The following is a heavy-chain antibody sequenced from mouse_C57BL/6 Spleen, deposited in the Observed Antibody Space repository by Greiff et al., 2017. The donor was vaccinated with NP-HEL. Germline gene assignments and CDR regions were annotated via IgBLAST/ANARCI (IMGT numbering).Heavy chain of an antibody. CDR2: INPSTGGT. V-gene: IGHV1-42*01. CDR3: ARGSSGYGAWFAY. Sequence: EVQLQQSGPELVKPGASVKISCKASGYSFTGYYMNWVKQSPEKSLEWIGEINPSTGGTTYNQKFKAKATLTVDKSSNTAYMQLKSLTADDSAVYYCARGSSGYGAWFAYWGQGTLVTVSA. D-gene: IGHD3-2*02. J-gene: IGHJ3*01. CDR1: GYSFTGYY.